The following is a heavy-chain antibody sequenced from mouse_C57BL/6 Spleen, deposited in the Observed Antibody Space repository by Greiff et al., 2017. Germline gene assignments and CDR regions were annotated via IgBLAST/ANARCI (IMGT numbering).Heavy chain of an antibody. Sequence: QVQLKESGAELVKPGASVKISCKASGYAFSSYWMNWVKQRPGKGLEWIGQIYPGDGDTNYNGKFKGKATLTADKSSSTAYMQLSSLTSEDSAVYFCARRYSNYEGYFDYWGQGTTLTVSS. V-gene: IGHV1-80*01. CDR3: ARRYSNYEGYFDY. D-gene: IGHD2-5*01. CDR2: IYPGDGDT. J-gene: IGHJ2*01. CDR1: GYAFSSYW.